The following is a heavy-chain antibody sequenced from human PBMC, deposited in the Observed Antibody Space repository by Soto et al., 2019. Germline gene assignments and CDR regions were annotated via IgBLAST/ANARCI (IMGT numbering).Heavy chain of an antibody. CDR1: GGSISNLSYY. V-gene: IGHV4-39*02. CDR3: ARDLGYCSSTSCLDIFDY. CDR2: INYSGST. J-gene: IGHJ4*02. Sequence: SETLSLTCTVSGGSISNLSYYWGWIRQPPGKGLEWIGTINYSGSTYYNPSLKSRVTISVDTSKNQFSLKLSSVTAADTAVYYCARDLGYCSSTSCLDIFDYWGQGTLVTVSS. D-gene: IGHD2-2*01.